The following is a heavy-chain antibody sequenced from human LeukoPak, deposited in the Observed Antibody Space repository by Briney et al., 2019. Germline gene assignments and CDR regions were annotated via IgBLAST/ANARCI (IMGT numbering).Heavy chain of an antibody. V-gene: IGHV5-51*01. CDR3: ARPGWAVGFGELPYYFDY. D-gene: IGHD3-10*01. Sequence: GESLKISCKGSGYSFTSYWIGWVRQMPGKGLEWMGIIYPGDSDTRYSPSFQGQVTISADKSISTAYLQWSSLKASDTAMYYCARPGWAVGFGELPYYFDYWGQGTLVAVSS. CDR1: GYSFTSYW. CDR2: IYPGDSDT. J-gene: IGHJ4*02.